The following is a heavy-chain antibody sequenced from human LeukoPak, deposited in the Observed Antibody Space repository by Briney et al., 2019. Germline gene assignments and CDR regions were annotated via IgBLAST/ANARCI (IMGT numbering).Heavy chain of an antibody. V-gene: IGHV3-53*01. Sequence: GGSLRLSCAASGFTVSSNYMSWVRQAPGKGLEWVSVIYSGGSTYHADSVKGRFTISRDNSKNTLYLQMNSLRAEDTAVYYCARGYLPGIQGPDWFDPWGQGTLVTVSS. CDR3: ARGYLPGIQGPDWFDP. CDR2: IYSGGST. CDR1: GFTVSSNY. J-gene: IGHJ5*02. D-gene: IGHD3-10*01.